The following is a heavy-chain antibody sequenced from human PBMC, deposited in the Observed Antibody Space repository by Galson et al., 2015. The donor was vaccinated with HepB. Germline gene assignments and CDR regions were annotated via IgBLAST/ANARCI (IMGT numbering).Heavy chain of an antibody. CDR2: INNDGSST. D-gene: IGHD1-26*01. J-gene: IGHJ4*02. Sequence: SLRLSCAASGFTFSSYWMHWVRQAPGKGLVWVSRINNDGSSTTYADSVKGRFTISGDNAKNSLYLQMNSLRAEDTAVYYCAREGQGGATTIFDYWGQGTLVTVSS. CDR1: GFTFSSYW. CDR3: AREGQGGATTIFDY. V-gene: IGHV3-74*01.